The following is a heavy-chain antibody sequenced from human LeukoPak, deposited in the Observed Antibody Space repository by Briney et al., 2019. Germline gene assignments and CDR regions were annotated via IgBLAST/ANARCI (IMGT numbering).Heavy chain of an antibody. V-gene: IGHV4-30-4*07. J-gene: IGHJ4*02. D-gene: IGHD4-17*01. Sequence: PSETLSLTCAVSGGSISSGGYSWSWIRQPPGKGLEWIGYIYYSGSTYYNPSLKSRVTISVDTSKNQFSLKLSSVTAADTAVYYCARSPTTVTTGEYYFDYWGQGTLVTVSS. CDR3: ARSPTTVTTGEYYFDY. CDR2: IYYSGST. CDR1: GGSISSGGYS.